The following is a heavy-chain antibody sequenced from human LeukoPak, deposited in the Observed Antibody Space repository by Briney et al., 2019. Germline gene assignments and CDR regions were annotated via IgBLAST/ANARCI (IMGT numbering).Heavy chain of an antibody. CDR3: ARHGGSGWSLFDS. D-gene: IGHD6-19*01. V-gene: IGHV4-39*01. CDR1: GGSLSSDSYY. J-gene: IGHJ4*02. Sequence: PSETLSLTCTVSGGSLSSDSYYWVWLRQPPGKGLEWIGSVYYSGSTYSNPSLRSRLTISVDTSKNHFSLNLSSVTAADTAVYYCARHGGSGWSLFDSWGQGTLVTVSS. CDR2: VYYSGST.